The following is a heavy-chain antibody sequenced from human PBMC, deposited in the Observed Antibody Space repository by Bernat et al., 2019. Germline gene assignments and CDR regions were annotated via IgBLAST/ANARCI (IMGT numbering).Heavy chain of an antibody. J-gene: IGHJ6*03. CDR2: IYYSGST. CDR3: ARDSRGSYDFWSGYYPHYYYYYMDV. CDR1: GGSISSGGYY. V-gene: IGHV4-31*03. Sequence: QVQLQESGPGLVKPSQTLSLTCTVSGGSISSGGYYWSWIRQHPGKGLEWIGYIYYSGSTYYNPSLKSRVTISVDTSKNQFSLKLSSVTAADTAVYYCARDSRGSYDFWSGYYPHYYYYYMDVWGQGTTVTVSS. D-gene: IGHD3-3*01.